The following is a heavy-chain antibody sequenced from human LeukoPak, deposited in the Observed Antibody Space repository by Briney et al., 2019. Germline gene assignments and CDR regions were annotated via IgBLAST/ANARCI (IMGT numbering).Heavy chain of an antibody. J-gene: IGHJ6*03. Sequence: GGSLRLSCAASGFTFSSYAMSWVRQAPGKGLEWVSAISGSGGSTYYADSVKGRFTISRDNSKNTLYLQMNSLRAEDTAVYYCAKGEGGSYGYYYYYMDVWGKGTTVTVSS. V-gene: IGHV3-23*01. CDR2: ISGSGGST. D-gene: IGHD1-26*01. CDR1: GFTFSSYA. CDR3: AKGEGGSYGYYYYYMDV.